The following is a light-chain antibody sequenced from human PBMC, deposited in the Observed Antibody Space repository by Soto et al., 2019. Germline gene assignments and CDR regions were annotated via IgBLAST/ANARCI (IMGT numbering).Light chain of an antibody. Sequence: EIVLKQSPGTLSLYPGERVTLSCRASQSVSSYLAWYQQKPGQAPRLLIYDASNRATGIPARFSGSGSGTDFTLTISSLEPEDFAVYYCQQRSNWPPIPFGQGTRLEI. CDR2: DAS. CDR3: QQRSNWPPIP. J-gene: IGKJ5*01. V-gene: IGKV3-11*01. CDR1: QSVSSY.